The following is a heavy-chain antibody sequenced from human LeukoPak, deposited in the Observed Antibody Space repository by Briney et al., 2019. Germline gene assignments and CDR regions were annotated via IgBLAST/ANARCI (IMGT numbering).Heavy chain of an antibody. Sequence: GGSLRLSCAASGFTFSDYYMSWIRQAAGQGLEWVSYISSSGSTIYYADSVKGRFTISRANAKNSLYLQMNSLRAEDTPVYYCARVSPAYGYAFDIWGQGTMVTVSS. D-gene: IGHD4-17*01. V-gene: IGHV3-11*01. CDR1: GFTFSDYY. CDR3: ARVSPAYGYAFDI. CDR2: ISSSGSTI. J-gene: IGHJ3*02.